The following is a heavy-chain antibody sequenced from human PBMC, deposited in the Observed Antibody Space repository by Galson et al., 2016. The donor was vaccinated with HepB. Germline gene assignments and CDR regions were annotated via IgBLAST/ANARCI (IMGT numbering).Heavy chain of an antibody. V-gene: IGHV1-3*01. J-gene: IGHJ6*03. CDR2: INAGNGNT. D-gene: IGHD2-2*01. CDR1: GYTFSNYP. CDR3: ARVGQTRLLGPAGYFYYYYMDG. Sequence: SVKVSCKASGYTFSNYPIYWVRQAPGQRLEWMGWINAGNGNTKYSQKFQGRVTITRDAAANIAYMDLSSLRSEDTAVYYCARVGQTRLLGPAGYFYYYYMDGWANGATVTVSS.